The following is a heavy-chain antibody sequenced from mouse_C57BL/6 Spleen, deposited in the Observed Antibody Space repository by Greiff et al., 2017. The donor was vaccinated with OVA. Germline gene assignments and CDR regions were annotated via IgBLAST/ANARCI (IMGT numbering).Heavy chain of an antibody. CDR3: ATSNYDAMDY. D-gene: IGHD2-5*01. CDR2: IDPSDSYT. V-gene: IGHV1-69*01. J-gene: IGHJ4*01. Sequence: QVQLQQPGAELVMPGASVKLSCKASGYTFTSYWMHWVKQRPGQGLEWIGEIDPSDSYTNYNQKFKGKSTLTVDKSSSTAYMQRSSLTSEDSAVYYCATSNYDAMDYWGQGTSVTVSS. CDR1: GYTFTSYW.